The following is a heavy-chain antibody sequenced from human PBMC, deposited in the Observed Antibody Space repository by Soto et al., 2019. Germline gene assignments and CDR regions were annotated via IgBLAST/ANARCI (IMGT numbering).Heavy chain of an antibody. CDR1: GLTFSSYA. CDR2: ISGSGGST. Sequence: LRLSCAASGLTFSSYAMSWVRQAPGKGLEWVSAISGSGGSTYYADSVKGRFTISRDNSKNTLYLQMNSLRAEDTAVYYCSKGFSSSGAFDIWGQRTMVTVSS. J-gene: IGHJ3*02. D-gene: IGHD2-15*01. CDR3: SKGFSSSGAFDI. V-gene: IGHV3-23*01.